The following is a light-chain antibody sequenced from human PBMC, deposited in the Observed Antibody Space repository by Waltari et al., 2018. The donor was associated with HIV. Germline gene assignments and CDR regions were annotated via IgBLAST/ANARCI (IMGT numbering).Light chain of an antibody. J-gene: IGKJ1*01. V-gene: IGKV3-20*01. CDR1: QSVTSTY. CDR2: GAS. CDR3: QQYGSLQWT. Sequence: EIVLTQSPGTLYLSRGERANLSCRASQSVTSTYFAWYQQKPGQAPRLLIYGASSRASGIPDRFSGTGSGTDFTRTISRLEPEDFALYYCQQYGSLQWTFGQGTKVEIK.